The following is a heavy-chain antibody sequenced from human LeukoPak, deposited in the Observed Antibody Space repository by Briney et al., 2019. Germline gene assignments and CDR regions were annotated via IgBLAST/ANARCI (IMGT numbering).Heavy chain of an antibody. Sequence: GGSLRLSCAASGFTFSSYSMNWVRQAPGKGLEWVSYISSSSSTIYYADSVKGRFTISRDNAKNSLYLQMNSLRAEDTAVYYCTTELYGSGSYSDLPFDIWGQGTMVTVSS. J-gene: IGHJ3*02. CDR1: GFTFSSYS. CDR3: TTELYGSGSYSDLPFDI. CDR2: ISSSSSTI. V-gene: IGHV3-48*01. D-gene: IGHD3-10*01.